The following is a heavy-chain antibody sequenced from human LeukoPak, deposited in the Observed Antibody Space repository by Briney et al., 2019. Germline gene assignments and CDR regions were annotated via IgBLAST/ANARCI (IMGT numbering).Heavy chain of an antibody. CDR1: GYSITELS. CDR3: ATGTHYDLLPF. Sequence: ASVKVSCKVSGYSITELSTHWVRQAPGKGLEWMRGFDPGSGEIIYEQKFQDRVTMTEDTSTDTACMELSSLRSEDTALYYCATGTHYDLLPFWGQGTLVTVSS. V-gene: IGHV1-24*01. J-gene: IGHJ4*02. D-gene: IGHD3-9*01. CDR2: FDPGSGEI.